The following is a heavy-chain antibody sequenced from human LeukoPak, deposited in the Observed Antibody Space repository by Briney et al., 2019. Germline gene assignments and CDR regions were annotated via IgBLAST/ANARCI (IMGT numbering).Heavy chain of an antibody. J-gene: IGHJ3*02. CDR2: ISYDGSNK. CDR3: ARGHYGDSTTADAFDI. D-gene: IGHD4-17*01. V-gene: IGHV3-30-3*01. CDR1: GFTFSSYA. Sequence: GGSLRLSCAAYGFTFSSYAMHWVRQAPGKGLEWVAVISYDGSNKYYADSVKGRFTISRDNSKNTLYLQMNSLRAEDTAVYYCARGHYGDSTTADAFDIWGQGTMVTVSS.